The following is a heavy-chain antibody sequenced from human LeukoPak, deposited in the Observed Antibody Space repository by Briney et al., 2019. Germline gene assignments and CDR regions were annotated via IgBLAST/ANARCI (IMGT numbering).Heavy chain of an antibody. CDR2: IYHSGST. V-gene: IGHV4-4*02. CDR1: GGSISSSNW. CDR3: ARLKYSSSWPRTLGGYFDY. J-gene: IGHJ4*02. D-gene: IGHD6-13*01. Sequence: PSGTLSVTCAVSGGSISSSNWWSWVRQPPGKGLEWIGEIYHSGSTNYNPSLKSRVTISVDKSKNQFSLKLSSVTAADTAVYYCARLKYSSSWPRTLGGYFDYWGQGTLVTVSS.